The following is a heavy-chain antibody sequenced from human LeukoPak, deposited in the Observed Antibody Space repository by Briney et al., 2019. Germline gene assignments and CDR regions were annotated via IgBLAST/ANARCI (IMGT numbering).Heavy chain of an antibody. CDR2: ISSSSSYI. CDR1: GFTFSSYS. V-gene: IGHV3-21*01. Sequence: PGGSLRLSCAASGFTFSSYSMNWVRQAPGKGLEWVSSISSSSSYIYYADSVKGRFTISRDNAKNSLYLQMDSLRAVDTAVYYCARDELAVVVPDYWGQGTLVTVSS. D-gene: IGHD2-2*01. CDR3: ARDELAVVVPDY. J-gene: IGHJ4*02.